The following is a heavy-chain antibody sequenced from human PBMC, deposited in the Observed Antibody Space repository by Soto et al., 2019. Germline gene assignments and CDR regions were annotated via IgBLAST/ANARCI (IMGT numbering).Heavy chain of an antibody. CDR1: GFTFTTAW. Sequence: EVQLVESGGGLVKPGASLRLSCAASGFTFTTAWMSWVRQAPGKGLEWVGRIKKNSDGGTTDHAAPVKGRFTISRDDSTNTLYLQMNSLKTEDTAVYYCTTDAWSWGQGTLVTVSS. CDR2: IKKNSDGGTT. V-gene: IGHV3-15*01. CDR3: TTDAWS. J-gene: IGHJ4*02. D-gene: IGHD3-3*01.